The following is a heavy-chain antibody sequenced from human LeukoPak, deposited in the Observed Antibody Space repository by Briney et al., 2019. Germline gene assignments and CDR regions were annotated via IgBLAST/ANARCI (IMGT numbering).Heavy chain of an antibody. D-gene: IGHD2-2*01. Sequence: ASVKVSCKASGYTFTGYYMHWVRQAPGQGLEWMGWINPNSGGTNYAQKFQSRVTMTRDTSISTAYMELSRLRSDDTAVYYCARVRTPGYCSSTSCQGDYSYMDVWGKGTTVTVSS. CDR2: INPNSGGT. J-gene: IGHJ6*03. CDR3: ARVRTPGYCSSTSCQGDYSYMDV. CDR1: GYTFTGYY. V-gene: IGHV1-2*02.